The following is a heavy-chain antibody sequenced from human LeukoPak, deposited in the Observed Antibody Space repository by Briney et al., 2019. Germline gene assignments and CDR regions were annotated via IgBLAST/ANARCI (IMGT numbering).Heavy chain of an antibody. CDR2: LSSSSSYI. Sequence: PGGSLRLSCAASGFTFSSYSMNWVRQAPGKGLEWVSSLSSSSSYIYYADSVKGRFTISRDNARNSLYLQMNSLRAEDTAVYYCGGHSSSWYDYWGQGTLVTVSS. CDR1: GFTFSSYS. V-gene: IGHV3-21*04. CDR3: GGHSSSWYDY. D-gene: IGHD6-13*01. J-gene: IGHJ4*02.